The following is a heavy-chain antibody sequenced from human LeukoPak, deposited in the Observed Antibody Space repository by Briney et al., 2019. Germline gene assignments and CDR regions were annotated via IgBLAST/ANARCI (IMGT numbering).Heavy chain of an antibody. Sequence: SETLSLTCAVYGGSFSGYYWSWIRQPPGKGLEWIGEINHSGSTNYNPSLKSRVTISVDTSKNRFSLKLSSVTAADTAVYYCARVYSSSPPGAFDIWGQGTMVTVSS. CDR2: INHSGST. CDR1: GGSFSGYY. J-gene: IGHJ3*02. D-gene: IGHD6-13*01. CDR3: ARVYSSSPPGAFDI. V-gene: IGHV4-34*09.